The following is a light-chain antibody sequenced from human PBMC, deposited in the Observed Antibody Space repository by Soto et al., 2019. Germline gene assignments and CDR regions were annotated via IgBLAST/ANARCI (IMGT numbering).Light chain of an antibody. CDR2: AAS. CDR1: QSVSSAY. J-gene: IGKJ1*01. CDR3: QQYGSSSTWT. Sequence: EIVLTQSPGTLSLSPGERATLSCRASQSVSSAYLAWYQHKPGPPPTLLIYAASSRVTGIPDRFSGSGSGTEFTLTISRLEPEDFSVYYCQQYGSSSTWTFGQGTKVEIK. V-gene: IGKV3-20*01.